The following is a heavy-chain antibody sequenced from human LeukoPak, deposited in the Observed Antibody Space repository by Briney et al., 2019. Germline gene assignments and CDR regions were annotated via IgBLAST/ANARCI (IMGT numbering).Heavy chain of an antibody. J-gene: IGHJ4*02. CDR3: ARVGNWNYALVNYYFDY. Sequence: SETLSFTCTVSGGSISSYYWIWMRQPPGKGLEWIGYIHYSGNTNYNPSLKSRVTISIDTSQNQFSLKLTSVTAADTAVYYCARVGNWNYALVNYYFDYWGQGTLVTVSS. V-gene: IGHV4-59*01. CDR2: IHYSGNT. D-gene: IGHD1-20*01. CDR1: GGSISSYY.